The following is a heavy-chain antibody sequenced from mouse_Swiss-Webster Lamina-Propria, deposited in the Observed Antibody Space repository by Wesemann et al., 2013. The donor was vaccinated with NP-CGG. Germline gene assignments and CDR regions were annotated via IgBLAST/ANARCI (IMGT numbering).Heavy chain of an antibody. V-gene: IGHV14-3*02. D-gene: IGHD3-3*01. J-gene: IGHJ2*01. Sequence: GRIDPANGNTKYDPKFQGKATITADTSSNTAYMQLSSLTSEDTAVYYCARGRDVNFDYWGQGTTLTVSS. CDR3: ARGRDVNFDY. CDR2: IDPANGNT.